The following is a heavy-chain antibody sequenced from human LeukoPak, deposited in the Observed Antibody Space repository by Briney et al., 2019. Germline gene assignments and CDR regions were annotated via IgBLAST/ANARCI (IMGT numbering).Heavy chain of an antibody. CDR1: GDSISSGYY. CDR3: ARYYDGSGSPRFDP. CDR2: IHHSGSS. Sequence: SETLSLTCTVSGDSISSGYYWGWIRQPPGRGLEWIGSIHHSGSSYYNPSLRSRVTISVDTSKNQFSLKLSSVTAADTAVHYCARYYDGSGSPRFDPWGQGTLVTVSS. D-gene: IGHD3-22*01. J-gene: IGHJ5*02. V-gene: IGHV4-38-2*02.